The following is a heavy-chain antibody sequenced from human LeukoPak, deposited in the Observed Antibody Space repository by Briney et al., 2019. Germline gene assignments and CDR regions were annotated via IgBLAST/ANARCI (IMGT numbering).Heavy chain of an antibody. V-gene: IGHV1-2*02. Sequence: ASVKVSCKASGYTFTSYGISWVRQAPGQGLEWMGWINPNSGGTNYAQKFQGRVTMTRDTSISTAYMELSRLRSDDTAVYYCARPSDYYDSSGYYFAWGQGTLVTVSS. CDR1: GYTFTSYG. D-gene: IGHD3-22*01. CDR2: INPNSGGT. CDR3: ARPSDYYDSSGYYFA. J-gene: IGHJ5*02.